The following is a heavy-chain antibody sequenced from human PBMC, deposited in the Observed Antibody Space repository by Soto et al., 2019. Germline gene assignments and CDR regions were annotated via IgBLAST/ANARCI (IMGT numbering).Heavy chain of an antibody. V-gene: IGHV3-23*01. CDR2: INGSGGDT. CDR3: AKGSASGSPYYFDY. D-gene: IGHD6-25*01. J-gene: IGHJ4*01. Sequence: GGSLRLSCAASGFTFDNYAISWVRQAPGKGLEWVSAINGSGGDTFHKETVKGRFTTSRDNSKNTLYMQMNSLRPEDTAVYYCAKGSASGSPYYFDYWGHGTLVTVSS. CDR1: GFTFDNYA.